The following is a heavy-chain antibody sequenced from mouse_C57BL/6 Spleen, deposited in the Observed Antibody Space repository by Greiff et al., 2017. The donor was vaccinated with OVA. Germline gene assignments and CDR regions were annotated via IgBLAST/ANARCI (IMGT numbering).Heavy chain of an antibody. V-gene: IGHV5-12*01. CDR3: ARQRGYGSSYERYCDV. D-gene: IGHD1-1*01. Sequence: EVKLVESGGGLVQPGGSLKLSCAASGFTFSDYYMYWVRQTPEKRLEWVAYISNGGGSTYYPDTVKGRFTISRDNAKNTLYLQMSRLKSEDTAMYYCARQRGYGSSYERYCDVWGTGTTVTVSS. CDR2: ISNGGGST. J-gene: IGHJ1*03. CDR1: GFTFSDYY.